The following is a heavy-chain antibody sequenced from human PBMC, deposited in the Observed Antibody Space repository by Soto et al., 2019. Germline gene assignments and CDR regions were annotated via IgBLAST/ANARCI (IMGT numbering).Heavy chain of an antibody. CDR2: IWYDGSNK. Sequence: QVQLVESGGGVVQPGRSLRLSCAASGFTFSSYGMHWVRQAPGKGLEWVAVIWYDGSNKYYADSVKGRFTISRDNSKNTLYLQMNSLRAEDTAVYYCAIGMVAAAGKSNYYYGMDVWGQGTMVTVSS. CDR1: GFTFSSYG. V-gene: IGHV3-33*01. J-gene: IGHJ6*02. D-gene: IGHD6-13*01. CDR3: AIGMVAAAGKSNYYYGMDV.